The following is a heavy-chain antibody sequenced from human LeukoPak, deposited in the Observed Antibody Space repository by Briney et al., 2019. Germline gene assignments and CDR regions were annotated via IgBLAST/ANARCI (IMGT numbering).Heavy chain of an antibody. V-gene: IGHV4-61*01. J-gene: IGHJ4*02. D-gene: IGHD3-10*01. CDR2: IYYSGST. Sequence: SETLSLTCTVSGGSFSSGSYYWSWIRQPPGKGLEWIGYIYYSGSTNYNPSLKSRVTISVDTSKNQFSLKLSSVTAADTAVYYCARDSDPSGRNYYGSGSYLVWGQGTLVTVSS. CDR3: ARDSDPSGRNYYGSGSYLV. CDR1: GGSFSSGSYY.